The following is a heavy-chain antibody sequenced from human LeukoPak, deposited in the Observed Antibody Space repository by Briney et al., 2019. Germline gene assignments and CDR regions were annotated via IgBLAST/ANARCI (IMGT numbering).Heavy chain of an antibody. J-gene: IGHJ3*02. CDR3: ASHLPTMNDAFDI. Sequence: TGGSLRLSCAASGFTFSDYYMSWIRQTPGKGLEWVSYISSSGSTIYYADSVKGRFTISRDNAKNSLYLQMNSLRAEDTAVYYCASHLPTMNDAFDIWGQGTMVTVSS. D-gene: IGHD3-22*01. CDR2: ISSSGSTI. CDR1: GFTFSDYY. V-gene: IGHV3-11*01.